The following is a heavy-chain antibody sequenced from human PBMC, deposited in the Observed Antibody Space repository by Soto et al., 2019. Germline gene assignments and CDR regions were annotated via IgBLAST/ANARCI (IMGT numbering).Heavy chain of an antibody. Sequence: PVKVSCKAPGFTFTSYGMWSVQQAQGQGLEWIGWISADNGNTNYAQKLQERVTITRDMSTSTAYMELSSLRSEDTAVYYCAAADYDFWSGSGYYGMDVWGQGTTVTVSS. CDR1: GFTFTSYG. CDR3: AAADYDFWSGSGYYGMDV. J-gene: IGHJ6*02. V-gene: IGHV1-58*02. CDR2: ISADNGNT. D-gene: IGHD3-3*01.